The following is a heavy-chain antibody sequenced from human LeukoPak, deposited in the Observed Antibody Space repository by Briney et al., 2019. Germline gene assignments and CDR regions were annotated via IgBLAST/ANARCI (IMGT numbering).Heavy chain of an antibody. CDR2: IAYGGTT. Sequence: SETLPLTCTVSGGSIRSGGYSWSWIRQHPGKGLEWIGYIAYGGTTLYNPSLKSRVTISVDTSKNLLSLNLTSVTAADTAVYYCAREVTYYYDSSGHQYGGNWFDPWGQGTLVTVSS. V-gene: IGHV4-31*03. D-gene: IGHD3-22*01. CDR1: GGSIRSGGYS. CDR3: AREVTYYYDSSGHQYGGNWFDP. J-gene: IGHJ5*02.